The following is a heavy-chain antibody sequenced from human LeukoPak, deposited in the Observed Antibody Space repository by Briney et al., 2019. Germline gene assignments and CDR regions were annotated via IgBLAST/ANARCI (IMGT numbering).Heavy chain of an antibody. CDR1: GFTFSRSA. V-gene: IGHV3-23*01. D-gene: IGHD3-3*01. CDR2: IADNGAT. J-gene: IGHJ6*03. CDR3: AKVGVELHYYYYMDV. Sequence: GGSLRLSCAASGFTFSRSAMTWVRQAPGKGPEWVSGIADNGATYYADSVKGRFIISRDNSKNTLFLQMDSLRAEDTAIYYCAKVGVELHYYYYMDVXXXGXTVAVSS.